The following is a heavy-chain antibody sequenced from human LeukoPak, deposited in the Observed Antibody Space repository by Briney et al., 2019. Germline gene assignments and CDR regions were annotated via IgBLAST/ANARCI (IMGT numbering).Heavy chain of an antibody. J-gene: IGHJ4*02. CDR2: IYSGGST. V-gene: IGHV3-66*01. CDR3: AIVATIDPLVDY. Sequence: GGSLRLSCAASGFTVSSDYMSWVRQAPGKGLEWVSVIYSGGSTYYEDYVKGGFTISRDNSKKKLFLQMKNMRAEEKAVEYEAIVATIDPLVDYWGQGTLVTVSS. CDR1: GFTVSSDY. D-gene: IGHD5-12*01.